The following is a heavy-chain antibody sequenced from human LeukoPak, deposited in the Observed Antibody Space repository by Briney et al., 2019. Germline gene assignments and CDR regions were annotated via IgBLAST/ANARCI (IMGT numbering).Heavy chain of an antibody. J-gene: IGHJ2*01. CDR3: ARGLGVVTAQSEQPKPRYFDL. D-gene: IGHD2-21*02. CDR1: GYTFISYG. CDR2: ISGYNGNT. V-gene: IGHV1-18*01. Sequence: ASVKVSCQASGYTFISYGISWVRQAPGQGLEWMGWISGYNGNTNYAQNLQGRVTMTTDTSTSTAYMELRSLRSDDTAVYYCARGLGVVTAQSEQPKPRYFDLWGRGTQVIVSS.